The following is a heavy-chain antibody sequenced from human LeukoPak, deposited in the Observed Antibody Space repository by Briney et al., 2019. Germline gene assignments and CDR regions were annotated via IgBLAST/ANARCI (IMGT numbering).Heavy chain of an antibody. Sequence: SQTLSLTCAVSGGSISSGGYSWSWIRQPPGKGLEWIGYIYHSGSTYYNPSLKSRVTISVDRSKNQFSLKLSSVTAADTAVYYCARDYRRYYGSGSYWWFDPWGQGTLVTVSS. CDR1: GGSISSGGYS. CDR2: IYHSGST. CDR3: ARDYRRYYGSGSYWWFDP. V-gene: IGHV4-30-2*01. D-gene: IGHD3-10*01. J-gene: IGHJ5*02.